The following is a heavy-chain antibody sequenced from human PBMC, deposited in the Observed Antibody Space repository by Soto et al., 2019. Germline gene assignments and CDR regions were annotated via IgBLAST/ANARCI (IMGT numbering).Heavy chain of an antibody. CDR3: ARAHDFWGGRQQPIDS. CDR2: INHVGIT. Sequence: QVQLQQWGAGLLKPSETLSLTCAVSGGPFRVFYWTWIRQSPGKGLEWLGDINHVGITNYNPSLKSRVSIPVDTSKSQFSLKLSSVTAADTAVYYCARAHDFWGGRQQPIDSWGQGTLVTVSS. CDR1: GGPFRVFY. J-gene: IGHJ4*02. V-gene: IGHV4-34*01. D-gene: IGHD3-3*01.